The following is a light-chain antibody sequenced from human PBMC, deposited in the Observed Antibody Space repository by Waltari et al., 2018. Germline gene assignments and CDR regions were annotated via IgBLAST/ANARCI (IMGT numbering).Light chain of an antibody. J-gene: IGKJ1*01. CDR3: QQANSFPWT. V-gene: IGKV1-12*01. Sequence: IQMTQSPSSVSASVGDRVTITFRASQGISSWLAWCQQKPGKAPRLLIYAASALQSGVPSRFSGSGSELHFTLTINNLQPEDFATYYCQQANSFPWTFGQGTKVEIK. CDR2: AAS. CDR1: QGISSW.